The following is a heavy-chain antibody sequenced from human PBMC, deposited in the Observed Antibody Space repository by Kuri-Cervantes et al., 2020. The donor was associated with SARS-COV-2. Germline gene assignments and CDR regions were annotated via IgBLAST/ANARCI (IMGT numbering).Heavy chain of an antibody. CDR2: VSGYNGHT. CDR1: GYTFTSSG. CDR3: VRDDYGDYVDY. Sequence: ASVKVSCKASGYTFTSSGISWVRQAPGQGLEWMGWVSGYNGHTNYAQKLQGRVTMTTDTSTTTAYMELRSLRSDDTAVFYCVRDDYGDYVDYWGQGTLVTVSS. J-gene: IGHJ4*02. V-gene: IGHV1-18*04. D-gene: IGHD4/OR15-4a*01.